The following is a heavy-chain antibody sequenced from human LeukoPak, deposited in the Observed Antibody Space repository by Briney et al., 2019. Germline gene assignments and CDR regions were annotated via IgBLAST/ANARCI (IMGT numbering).Heavy chain of an antibody. CDR1: GFTFSSYS. CDR2: ISRSSSYI. Sequence: GGSLRLSCAASGFTFSSYSMNWVRQAPGKGLEWVSSISRSSSYIYYTDSVKGRFTISRDNAKNSLYLQMNSLRAEDTAVYYCARDPKLEYYDFWSGPTGERAFDIWGQGTMVTVSS. D-gene: IGHD3-3*01. CDR3: ARDPKLEYYDFWSGPTGERAFDI. V-gene: IGHV3-21*01. J-gene: IGHJ3*02.